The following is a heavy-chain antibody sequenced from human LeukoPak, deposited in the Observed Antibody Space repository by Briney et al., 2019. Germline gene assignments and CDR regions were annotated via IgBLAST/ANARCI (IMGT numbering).Heavy chain of an antibody. D-gene: IGHD2-15*01. CDR3: ARSHSRVVVAATPFGY. J-gene: IGHJ4*02. CDR2: INPNSGGT. Sequence: ASVKVSCKASGYTFTGYYMHWVRQAPGQGLEWMGWINPNSGGTNYAQKFQGRVTMTRDTSISTAYVELSRLRSDDTAVYYCARSHSRVVVAATPFGYWGQGTLVTVSS. CDR1: GYTFTGYY. V-gene: IGHV1-2*02.